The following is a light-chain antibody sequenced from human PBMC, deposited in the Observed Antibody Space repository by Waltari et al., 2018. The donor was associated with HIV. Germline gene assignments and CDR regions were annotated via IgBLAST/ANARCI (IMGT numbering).Light chain of an antibody. Sequence: QSVLPQPPSASGTPWQRVTISCSGSSSNIGSNAVNWFQQLPGTAPKLLIYSNNQRPSGVPDRFSGSKSGTSASLAISGLQSDDEADYYCAAWDDSLNDSYVFGPGTKVTVL. V-gene: IGLV1-44*01. CDR1: SSNIGSNA. CDR3: AAWDDSLNDSYV. J-gene: IGLJ1*01. CDR2: SNN.